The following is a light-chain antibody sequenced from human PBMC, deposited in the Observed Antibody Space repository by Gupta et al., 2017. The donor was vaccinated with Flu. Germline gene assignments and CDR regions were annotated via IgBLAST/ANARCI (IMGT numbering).Light chain of an antibody. Sequence: QSALTQPRSVSGSPGQSVTISCTGTSSDVGGNDYVSWYQQYPGKAPKVMIYDVRHRPSGVPDRFSGSKSGNTASLTISGRQAEDEADYYCCSYTGSYWVFGGGTKLTVL. CDR1: SSDVGGNDY. CDR3: CSYTGSYWV. V-gene: IGLV2-11*01. J-gene: IGLJ3*02. CDR2: DVR.